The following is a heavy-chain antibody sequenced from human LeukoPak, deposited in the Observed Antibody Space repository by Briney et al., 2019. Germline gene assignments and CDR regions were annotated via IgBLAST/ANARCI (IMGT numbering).Heavy chain of an antibody. CDR3: ARDRLYYYDSGGYYDWYFDL. J-gene: IGHJ2*01. Sequence: ASVKVSCKASGYTFTSYGISWVRQAPGQGLEWMGWISAYNGNTNYAQKLQGRVTMTTDTSTSTAYMELRSLRSDDTAVYYCARDRLYYYDSGGYYDWYFDLWGRGTLVTVSS. CDR2: ISAYNGNT. CDR1: GYTFTSYG. V-gene: IGHV1-18*01. D-gene: IGHD3-22*01.